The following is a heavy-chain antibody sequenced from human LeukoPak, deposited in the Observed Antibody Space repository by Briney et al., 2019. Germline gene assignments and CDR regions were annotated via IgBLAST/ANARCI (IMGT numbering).Heavy chain of an antibody. V-gene: IGHV3-23*01. CDR3: AKWGDYDILTGYYDSDY. Sequence: PGASLRLSCAASGFTFSNYAMSWVRQAPGKGLEWVSAIVGSGSSTYYADSVKGRFTIYRDNSKNTLYLQLNRLRAEDTAVYYCAKWGDYDILTGYYDSDYWGQGTLVTVSS. D-gene: IGHD3-9*01. CDR2: IVGSGSST. J-gene: IGHJ4*02. CDR1: GFTFSNYA.